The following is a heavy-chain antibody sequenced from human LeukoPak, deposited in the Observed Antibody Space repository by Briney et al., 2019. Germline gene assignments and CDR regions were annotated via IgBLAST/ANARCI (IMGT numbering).Heavy chain of an antibody. CDR3: ARGGGRSFYYFDY. CDR1: GFTFSSYA. Sequence: GRSLRLSCAASGFTFSSYAMHWVRQAPGKGLEWVALISYDKSNKYYADSVKGRFTISRDNSKNTLSLQMDSLRAEDTAVYYCARGGGRSFYYFDYWGQGTLVTVSS. CDR2: ISYDKSNK. J-gene: IGHJ4*02. V-gene: IGHV3-30*14. D-gene: IGHD2/OR15-2a*01.